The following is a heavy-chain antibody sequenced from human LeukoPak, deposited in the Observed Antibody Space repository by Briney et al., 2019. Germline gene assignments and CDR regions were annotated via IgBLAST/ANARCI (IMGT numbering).Heavy chain of an antibody. V-gene: IGHV1-2*02. J-gene: IGHJ6*03. Sequence: GASVKVSCKASGYTFTGYYMHWVRQAPGQGLEWMGWINPNSGGTNYAQKFQGRVTMTRDTSISTAYMELSRLRSDDTAVYYCATDYYGSGSYYKAVRDYYYYYYTDVWGKGTTVTISS. D-gene: IGHD3-10*01. CDR1: GYTFTGYY. CDR3: ATDYYGSGSYYKAVRDYYYYYYTDV. CDR2: INPNSGGT.